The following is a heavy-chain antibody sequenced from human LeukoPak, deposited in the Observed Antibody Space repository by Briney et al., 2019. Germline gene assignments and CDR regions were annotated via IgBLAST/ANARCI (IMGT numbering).Heavy chain of an antibody. CDR2: IYYSGST. J-gene: IGHJ4*02. V-gene: IGHV4-59*01. CDR1: GGSIISYY. Sequence: SETLSLTCTVSGGSIISYYWSWIRQPPGKGLEWIGYIYYSGSTNYNPSLKSRVTMSVDTSKNQFSLKLSSVTAADTAVYYCASGMATTTPFDYWGQGTLVTVSS. D-gene: IGHD5-24*01. CDR3: ASGMATTTPFDY.